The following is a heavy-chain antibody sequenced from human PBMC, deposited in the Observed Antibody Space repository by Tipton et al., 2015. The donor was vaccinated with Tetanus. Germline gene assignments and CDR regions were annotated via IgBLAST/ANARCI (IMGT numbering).Heavy chain of an antibody. Sequence: VQLVQSGADVKKPGESLKISCKASGYSSTSHWIGWVRQMPGKGLEWMGMIFPDDSDTRYSPSFQGHVTFSVDKSTSTVYLQWSSLKASDTAMYFCARMYSTSSPFDHWGQGTLVAVSS. D-gene: IGHD6-6*01. V-gene: IGHV5-51*01. CDR3: ARMYSTSSPFDH. CDR2: IFPDDSDT. CDR1: GYSSTSHW. J-gene: IGHJ4*02.